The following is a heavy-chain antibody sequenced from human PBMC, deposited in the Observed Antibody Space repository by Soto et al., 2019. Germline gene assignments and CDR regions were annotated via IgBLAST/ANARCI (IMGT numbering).Heavy chain of an antibody. V-gene: IGHV1-2*04. CDR3: ARARYCSSTSCYGEQSNWFDP. J-gene: IGHJ5*02. CDR1: GYTFTGYY. Sequence: ASVKVSCKASGYTFTGYYMHWVRQAPGQGLEWMGWINPNSGGTNYAQKFQGWVTMTRDTSISTAYMELSRLRSDDTAVYYCARARYCSSTSCYGEQSNWFDPWGQGTLVTVSS. D-gene: IGHD2-2*01. CDR2: INPNSGGT.